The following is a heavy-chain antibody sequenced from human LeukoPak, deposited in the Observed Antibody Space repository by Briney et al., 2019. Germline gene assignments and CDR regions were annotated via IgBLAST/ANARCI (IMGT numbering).Heavy chain of an antibody. CDR2: IYTSGST. CDR1: GGSISSYY. V-gene: IGHV4-4*07. CDR3: AREPGQTHIVYYYYGMDV. J-gene: IGHJ6*02. D-gene: IGHD1-26*01. Sequence: SETLSLTCTASGGSISSYYWSWIRQPAGKGLEWIGRIYTSGSTNYNPSLKSRVTMSVDTSKNQFSLKLSSVTAADTAVYYCAREPGQTHIVYYYYGMDVWGQGTTVTVSS.